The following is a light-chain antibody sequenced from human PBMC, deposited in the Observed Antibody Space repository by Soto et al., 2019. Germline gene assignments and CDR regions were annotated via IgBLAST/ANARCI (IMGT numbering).Light chain of an antibody. Sequence: DIQMTQSPSSLSASVGDRVTITCQASQDITNHLNWYQQKPGKAPKLLIYDASNLQTGVPSRFSGSGSGTDFTFTISGLQPEDIATFYCPQYDILLTFGGGTKVDIK. J-gene: IGKJ4*01. CDR2: DAS. CDR3: PQYDILLT. V-gene: IGKV1-33*01. CDR1: QDITNH.